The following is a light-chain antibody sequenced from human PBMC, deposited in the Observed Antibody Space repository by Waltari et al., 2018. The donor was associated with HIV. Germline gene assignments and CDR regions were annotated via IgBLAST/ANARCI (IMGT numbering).Light chain of an antibody. Sequence: QSALTQPPSASGSLGQSVTITCTGTNSDFGGYSNVSWYQQHPGKAPKHMIYEVTKRPSGVPDRFSGSKSGNTASLTVSGLQAEDEADYYCSSYAGSNNSVVFGGGTKLTVL. CDR1: NSDFGGYSN. CDR3: SSYAGSNNSVV. CDR2: EVT. J-gene: IGLJ2*01. V-gene: IGLV2-8*01.